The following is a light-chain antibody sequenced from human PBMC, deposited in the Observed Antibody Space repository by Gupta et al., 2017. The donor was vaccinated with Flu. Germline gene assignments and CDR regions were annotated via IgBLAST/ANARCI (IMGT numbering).Light chain of an antibody. CDR2: KNY. CDR1: RSNIGSRY. Sequence: QSVLTQPPSASGTPGQRIIISCSGGRSNIGSRYVYWYQQLPGTAPKLLIYKNYQRPSGVPDRFSGSKSGTSASLAISGLRSEDEADYYCAAWDDSLSGLWVFGGGTKVTVL. J-gene: IGLJ3*02. CDR3: AAWDDSLSGLWV. V-gene: IGLV1-47*01.